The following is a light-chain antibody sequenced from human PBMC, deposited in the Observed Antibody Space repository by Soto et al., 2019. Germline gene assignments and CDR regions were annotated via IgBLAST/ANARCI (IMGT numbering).Light chain of an antibody. V-gene: IGKV1-39*01. CDR3: QQSYSSPRT. J-gene: IGKJ1*01. CDR1: QSISSY. CDR2: AAS. Sequence: DIQMTQSPSSLSASVGDRVTITCRASQSISSYLNWYQQTPGKAPKLLIYAASSLQSGVPSRFSGSGSGTDFTLTISRLQPEDFATYYCQQSYSSPRTFGQGTKVDNK.